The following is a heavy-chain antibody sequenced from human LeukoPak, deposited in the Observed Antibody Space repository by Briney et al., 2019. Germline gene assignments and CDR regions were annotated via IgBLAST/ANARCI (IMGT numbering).Heavy chain of an antibody. Sequence: ASVKVSCKASGYTFTVFYIHWVRQAPGQGLAWIGWINPNSGGTNYAQKFQGRVTMTRDTSISTAYMELSRLTSDDTALYYCARTYTAVHYFDYWGQGTLVTVSS. CDR1: GYTFTVFY. V-gene: IGHV1-2*02. J-gene: IGHJ4*02. CDR2: INPNSGGT. D-gene: IGHD2-21*02. CDR3: ARTYTAVHYFDY.